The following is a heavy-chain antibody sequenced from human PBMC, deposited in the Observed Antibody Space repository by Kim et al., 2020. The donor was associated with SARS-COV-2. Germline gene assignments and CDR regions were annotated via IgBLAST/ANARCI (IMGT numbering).Heavy chain of an antibody. J-gene: IGHJ2*01. V-gene: IGHV4-59*01. CDR3: ARVYIGYGDYDFWYFDL. CDR2: IYYSGST. Sequence: SETLSLTCTVSGGSISSYYWSWIRQPPGKGLEWIGYIYYSGSTNYNPSLKSRVTISVDTSKNQFSLKLSSVTAADTAVYYCARVYIGYGDYDFWYFDLWGRGTLVTVSS. D-gene: IGHD4-17*01. CDR1: GGSISSYY.